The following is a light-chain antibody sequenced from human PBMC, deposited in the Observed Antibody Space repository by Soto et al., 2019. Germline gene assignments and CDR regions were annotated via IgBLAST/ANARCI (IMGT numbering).Light chain of an antibody. J-gene: IGKJ4*01. CDR1: QDISNF. CDR2: AVF. V-gene: IGKV1-9*01. Sequence: DIPLAHYQSFLSASFPDRLHIXFRASQDISNFLAWFQQKPGRAPKLLIYAVFTLQSGVPSRFSGSGSGAEFTLTISSLQPEDFATYYCQQVDSYPLTFSGGSKVDI. CDR3: QQVDSYPLT.